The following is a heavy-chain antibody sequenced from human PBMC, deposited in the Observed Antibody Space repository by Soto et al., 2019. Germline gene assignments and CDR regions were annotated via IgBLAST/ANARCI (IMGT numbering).Heavy chain of an antibody. CDR3: ARRALPEVYYMDV. V-gene: IGHV3-64*01. J-gene: IGHJ6*03. Sequence: EVQLAESGGGLAQPGGSLRLSCAASGFTLSGYAMDWVRQAPGKGLEYVSGISSNGVGTYYANSVQGRFTISRDNSKKTVYLQMVSLRREDMAVDYGARRALPEVYYMDVWGKWTTVTVSS. CDR2: ISSNGVGT. CDR1: GFTLSGYA.